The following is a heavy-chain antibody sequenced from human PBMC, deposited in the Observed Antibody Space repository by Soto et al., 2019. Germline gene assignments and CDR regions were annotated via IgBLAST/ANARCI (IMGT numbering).Heavy chain of an antibody. CDR1: GGTFSSYA. Sequence: SVKVSCKASGGTFSSYAISWVRQAPGQGLEWMGGIIPIFGTANYAQKFQGRVTITADESTSTAYMELSSLRSEDTAVYYCASGFEGVEPAAMPGHYYYYGMDVWGQGTTVTVAS. CDR3: ASGFEGVEPAAMPGHYYYYGMDV. J-gene: IGHJ6*02. D-gene: IGHD2-2*01. CDR2: IIPIFGTA. V-gene: IGHV1-69*13.